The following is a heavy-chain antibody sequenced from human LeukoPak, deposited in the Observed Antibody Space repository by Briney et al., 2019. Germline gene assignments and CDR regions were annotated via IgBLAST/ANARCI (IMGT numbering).Heavy chain of an antibody. V-gene: IGHV3-23*01. CDR2: ISGSGGST. CDR1: GFTFSSYA. Sequence: GGSLRLSCAASGFTFSSYAMSWVRQAPGKGLEWVSAISGSGGSTYYADSVKGRFTISRDNSKNTLYLQMNSLRAEDTAVYYCAKDLAYCGGDCYPPLFDYWGQGTLVTVSS. D-gene: IGHD2-21*01. J-gene: IGHJ4*02. CDR3: AKDLAYCGGDCYPPLFDY.